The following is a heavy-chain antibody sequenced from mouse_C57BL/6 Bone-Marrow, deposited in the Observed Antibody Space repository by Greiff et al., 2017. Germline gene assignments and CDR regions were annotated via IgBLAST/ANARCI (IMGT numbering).Heavy chain of an antibody. CDR1: GFTFSSYA. CDR2: ISSGGDYI. Sequence: DVQLQESGEGLVKPGGSLKLSCAASGFTFSSYAMSWVRQTPEKRLEWVAYISSGGDYIYYADTVKGRFTISRDNARNTLYLQMSSLKSEDTAMYYCTREGDDSLFAYWGQGTLVTVSA. CDR3: TREGDDSLFAY. D-gene: IGHD2-4*01. V-gene: IGHV5-9-1*02. J-gene: IGHJ3*01.